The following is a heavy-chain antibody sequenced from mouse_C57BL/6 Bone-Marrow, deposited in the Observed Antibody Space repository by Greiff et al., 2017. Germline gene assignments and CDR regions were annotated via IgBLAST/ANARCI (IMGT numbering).Heavy chain of an antibody. CDR3: TRPYDGYYWNYFDY. CDR1: GYTYTDYE. CDR2: IDPETGGT. J-gene: IGHJ2*01. Sequence: QVQLQQSGAELVRPGASVTLSCKASGYTYTDYEMHWVKQTPVHGLEWIGAIDPETGGTAYNQKFKGKAILTADKSSSTAYMELRSLTSEDSAVYYCTRPYDGYYWNYFDYGGQGTTLTVSS. V-gene: IGHV1-15*01. D-gene: IGHD2-3*01.